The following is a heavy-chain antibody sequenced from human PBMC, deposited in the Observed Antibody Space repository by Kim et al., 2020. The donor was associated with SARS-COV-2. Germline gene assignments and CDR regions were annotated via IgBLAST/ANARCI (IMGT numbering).Heavy chain of an antibody. CDR2: IIPILGIA. CDR1: GGTFSSYA. D-gene: IGHD2-15*01. V-gene: IGHV1-69*04. Sequence: SVKVSCKASGGTFSSYAISWVRQAPGQGLEWMGRIIPILGIANYAQKFQGRVTITADKSTSTAYMELSSLRSEDTAVYYCERDPPNCSGGSCYSGFDYWGQGTLVTVSS. J-gene: IGHJ4*02. CDR3: ERDPPNCSGGSCYSGFDY.